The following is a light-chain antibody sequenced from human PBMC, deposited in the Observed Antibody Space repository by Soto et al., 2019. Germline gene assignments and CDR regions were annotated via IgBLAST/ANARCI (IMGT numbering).Light chain of an antibody. CDR2: AAS. J-gene: IGKJ2*01. Sequence: DIQMTQSPSSLSASVGDRVTITCRASQSIRNYLNWYQQKPGKAPKLLIYAASSLQSGVPSRFSGSGSGTDFTLTFSSLQPEDFATYYCQQSYRAPYTFGQGTKLEIK. V-gene: IGKV1-39*01. CDR3: QQSYRAPYT. CDR1: QSIRNY.